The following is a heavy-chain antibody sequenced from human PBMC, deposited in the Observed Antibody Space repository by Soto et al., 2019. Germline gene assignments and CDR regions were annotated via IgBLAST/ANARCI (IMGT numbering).Heavy chain of an antibody. CDR1: GYTLTELS. CDR3: ATFFGVVIISLGDYGMDV. D-gene: IGHD3-3*01. Sequence: ASVKVSCKVSGYTLTELSMHWVRQAPGKGLEWMGGFDPEDGETIYAQKFQGRVTMTEDTSTDTAYMELSSLRSEDTAVYYCATFFGVVIISLGDYGMDVWGQGTTVTVSS. V-gene: IGHV1-24*01. CDR2: FDPEDGET. J-gene: IGHJ6*02.